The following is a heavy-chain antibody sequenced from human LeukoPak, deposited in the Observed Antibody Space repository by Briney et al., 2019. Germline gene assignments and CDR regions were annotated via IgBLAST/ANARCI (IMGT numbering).Heavy chain of an antibody. CDR3: TRASRNGDPFDY. CDR1: GFTFGDYA. CDR2: IRSKAYGGTT. J-gene: IGHJ4*02. D-gene: IGHD4-17*01. V-gene: IGHV3-49*04. Sequence: GGSLRLSCTASGFTFGDYAMSWVRQAPGKGLEWVGFIRSKAYGGTTEYASSVKGRFTISGDDSKSIAYLQMNSLKTEDTAVYYCTRASRNGDPFDYWGQGTLVTVSS.